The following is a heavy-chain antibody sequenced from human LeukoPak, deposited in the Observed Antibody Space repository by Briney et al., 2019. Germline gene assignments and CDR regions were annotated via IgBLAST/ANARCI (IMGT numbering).Heavy chain of an antibody. J-gene: IGHJ6*02. V-gene: IGHV4-4*07. CDR3: ARDSLSGPYCSGGSCYSRGYYYGMDV. CDR2: IYTSGST. D-gene: IGHD2-15*01. Sequence: SETLSLTCTVSGGSISSYYWSWIRQPAGKGLEWIGRIYTSGSTNYNPSLKSRVTMSVDTSKNQFSLKLSSVTAADTAVYYCARDSLSGPYCSGGSCYSRGYYYGMDVWGQGTTVTVSS. CDR1: GGSISSYY.